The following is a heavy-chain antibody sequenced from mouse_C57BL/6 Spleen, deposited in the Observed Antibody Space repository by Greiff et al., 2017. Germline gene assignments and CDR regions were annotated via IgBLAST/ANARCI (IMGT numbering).Heavy chain of an antibody. Sequence: QVQLQQSGAELVMPGASVKLSCKASGYTFTSYWMHWVKQRPGHGLEWIGEIDPAASSTNYNQKFKGQSILPADKSSSTAYMQLSSLRSEDSAVYSGAASTTAQAVLDYWGQGTTLTVSS. CDR1: GYTFTSYW. V-gene: IGHV1-69*01. CDR3: AASTTAQAVLDY. J-gene: IGHJ2*01. D-gene: IGHD3-2*02. CDR2: IDPAASST.